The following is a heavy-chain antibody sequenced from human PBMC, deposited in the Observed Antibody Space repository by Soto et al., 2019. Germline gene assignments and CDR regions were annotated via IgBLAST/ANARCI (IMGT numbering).Heavy chain of an antibody. Sequence: HPXGSLRLSCAASGVTFSSYGMHWVRQAPGKGLEWVAVIWYDGSNKYYADSVKGRFTISRDNSKNTLYLQMNSLRAEDTAVYYCARDNWTYYGSGSRNYMDVWGKGTTVTVS. CDR1: GVTFSSYG. CDR3: ARDNWTYYGSGSRNYMDV. J-gene: IGHJ6*03. D-gene: IGHD3-10*01. CDR2: IWYDGSNK. V-gene: IGHV3-33*01.